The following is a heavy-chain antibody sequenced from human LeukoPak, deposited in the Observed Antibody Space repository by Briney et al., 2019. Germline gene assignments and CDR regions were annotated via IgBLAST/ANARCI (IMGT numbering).Heavy chain of an antibody. CDR1: GFTFTSSA. J-gene: IGHJ4*02. CDR2: IVVGSGNT. D-gene: IGHD6-13*01. V-gene: IGHV1-58*02. CDR3: AASLEYSSSWYLDY. Sequence: GTSVKVSCKASGFTFTSSAMQWVRQARGQRLEWIGWIVVGSGNTNYAQKFQERVTITRDMSTSTAYVELSSLRSEDTAVYYCAASLEYSSSWYLDYWGQGTLVTVSS.